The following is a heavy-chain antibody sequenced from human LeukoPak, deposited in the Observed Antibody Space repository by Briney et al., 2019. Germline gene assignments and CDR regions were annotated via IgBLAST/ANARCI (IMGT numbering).Heavy chain of an antibody. V-gene: IGHV3-48*03. J-gene: IGHJ6*03. D-gene: IGHD5-24*01. Sequence: PGGSLRLSCAASGFTFSSYEMNWVRQAPGKGLEWVSYISSSGSSVYYADSVKGRFTLSRDNAKNSLYLQMNNLRAEDTAVYYCARDRRDGYNWNYYYYMDVWGKGTTVTISS. CDR2: ISSSGSSV. CDR1: GFTFSSYE. CDR3: ARDRRDGYNWNYYYYMDV.